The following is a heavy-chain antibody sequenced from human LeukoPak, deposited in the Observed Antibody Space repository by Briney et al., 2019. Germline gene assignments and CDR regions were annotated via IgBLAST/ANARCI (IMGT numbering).Heavy chain of an antibody. CDR1: GFTFSTYA. CDR3: ARGTSVVGWLDP. CDR2: IWYDGSTK. D-gene: IGHD5/OR15-5a*01. J-gene: IGHJ5*02. V-gene: IGHV3-33*08. Sequence: GGSLRLSCAASGFTFSTYAMHWVRQAPGKGLEWVAVIWYDGSTKYYADSVKGRFTISRDNSKNTLYLQMNSLRAEDTAVYYCARGTSVVGWLDPWGQGTLVTVSS.